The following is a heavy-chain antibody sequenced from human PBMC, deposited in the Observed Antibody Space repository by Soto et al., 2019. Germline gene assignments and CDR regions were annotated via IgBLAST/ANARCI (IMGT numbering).Heavy chain of an antibody. D-gene: IGHD2-2*03. V-gene: IGHV3-23*01. CDR3: AKGGYCTSTSCPPPDY. J-gene: IGHJ4*02. CDR1: GFTFSSYA. CDR2: ISGSGGST. Sequence: GSLRLSCAASGFTFSSYAMSWVRQAPGKGLEWVSAISGSGGSTYYADSVKGRFTISRDNSKNTLYLQMNSLRAEDTAVYYCAKGGYCTSTSCPPPDYWGQGTLVTVSS.